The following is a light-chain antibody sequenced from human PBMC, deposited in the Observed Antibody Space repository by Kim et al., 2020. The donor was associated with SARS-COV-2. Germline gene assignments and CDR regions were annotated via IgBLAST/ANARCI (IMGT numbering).Light chain of an antibody. V-gene: IGKV3-20*01. Sequence: SLSPGESATLSCRASQSVTSGDLVWYQQRPGQSPRLLIYDASRRAPGIPDRFSGSGSGTDFSLTISRLEPEDFGVYYCQQYGGSVFGGGTKVDIK. J-gene: IGKJ4*01. CDR3: QQYGGSV. CDR1: QSVTSGD. CDR2: DAS.